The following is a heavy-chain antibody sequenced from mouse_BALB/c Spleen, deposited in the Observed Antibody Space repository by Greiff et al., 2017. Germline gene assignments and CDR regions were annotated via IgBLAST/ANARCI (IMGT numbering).Heavy chain of an antibody. V-gene: IGHV5-9-4*01. CDR2: ISSGGSYT. CDR1: GFTFSSYA. CDR3: ARMITTVVATDWFAY. Sequence: EVKVVESGGGLVKPGGSLKLSCAASGFTFSSYAMSWVRQSPETRPEWVAEISSGGSYTYYPDTVTGRFTISRDNAKNTLYLEMSSLRSEDTAMYYCARMITTVVATDWFAYWGQGTLVTVSA. J-gene: IGHJ3*01. D-gene: IGHD1-1*01.